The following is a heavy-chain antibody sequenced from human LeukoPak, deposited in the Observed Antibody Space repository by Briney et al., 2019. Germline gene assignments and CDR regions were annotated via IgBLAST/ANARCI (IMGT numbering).Heavy chain of an antibody. CDR2: IGIRGDT. CDR1: GFTFIDYD. D-gene: IGHD6-19*01. Sequence: GGSLRLSCAASGFTFIDYDMHWVRQVIGRGLEWVSAIGIRGDTHYSGSVKGRFTISRENAESSLYLQMNSLRAEDTAVYYCARGGIQVSGIDEFDYWGQGTLVTVSS. CDR3: ARGGIQVSGIDEFDY. V-gene: IGHV3-13*01. J-gene: IGHJ4*02.